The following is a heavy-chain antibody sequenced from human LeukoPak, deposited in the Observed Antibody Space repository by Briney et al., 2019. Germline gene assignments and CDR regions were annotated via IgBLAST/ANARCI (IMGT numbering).Heavy chain of an antibody. CDR2: MNPNSGNT. J-gene: IGHJ6*02. CDR3: ATPTRIQLWTSYYYYYGMDV. CDR1: GYTFTSYD. V-gene: IGHV1-8*01. Sequence: ASVKVSCKASGYTFTSYDINWVRQATGQGLEWMGWMNPNSGNTGYAQKFQGRVTMTRNTSISTAYMELSSLRSEDTAVYYCATPTRIQLWTSYYYYYGMDVWGQGTTVTVSS. D-gene: IGHD5-18*01.